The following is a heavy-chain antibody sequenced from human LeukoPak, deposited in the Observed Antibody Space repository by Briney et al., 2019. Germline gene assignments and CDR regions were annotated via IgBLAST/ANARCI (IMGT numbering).Heavy chain of an antibody. J-gene: IGHJ4*02. Sequence: GGSLRLSCAASGFTFSSYAMSWVRQAPGKGLEWMANIKQDGSEKYYVDSVKGRFTISRDNAKNSLYLQMNSLRAEDTAVYYCARDWYYDILTGYLAGKPNDYWGQGTLVTVSS. V-gene: IGHV3-7*01. D-gene: IGHD3-9*01. CDR3: ARDWYYDILTGYLAGKPNDY. CDR2: IKQDGSEK. CDR1: GFTFSSYA.